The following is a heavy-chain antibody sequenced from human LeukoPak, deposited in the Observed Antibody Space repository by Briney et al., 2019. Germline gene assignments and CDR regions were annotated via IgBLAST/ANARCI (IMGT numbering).Heavy chain of an antibody. CDR2: IYSGGTT. CDR1: GLTVSNNY. CDR3: ARDRAPPTSWYFDY. D-gene: IGHD2-2*01. Sequence: GGSLRLSCAVSGLTVSNNYMSWVRQAPVKGLEWVSVIYSGGTTYYADSVKGRFTISRDNSKNTLYLHMNSLRAEDTAVYYCARDRAPPTSWYFDYWGQGTLVTVSS. V-gene: IGHV3-66*01. J-gene: IGHJ4*02.